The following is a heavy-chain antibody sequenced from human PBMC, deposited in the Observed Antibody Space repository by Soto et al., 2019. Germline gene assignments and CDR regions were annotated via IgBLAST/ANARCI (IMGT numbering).Heavy chain of an antibody. J-gene: IGHJ5*02. Sequence: QVQLVQSGAEVKKPGSSVKVSCKASGGTFSSYAISWVRQAPGQGLEWMGGIIPIFGTANYAQKFQGRVTITADQSTSSAYMELSSLRSEDTAVYYCARDLRAAMDGYNWFDPWGQGNLVTVSS. D-gene: IGHD2-2*01. CDR3: ARDLRAAMDGYNWFDP. CDR1: GGTFSSYA. CDR2: IIPIFGTA. V-gene: IGHV1-69*01.